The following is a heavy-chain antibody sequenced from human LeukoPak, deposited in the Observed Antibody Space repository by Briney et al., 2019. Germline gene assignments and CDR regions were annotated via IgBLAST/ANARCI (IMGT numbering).Heavy chain of an antibody. CDR3: AKDGPLGMVRGVGAFDI. D-gene: IGHD3-10*01. CDR2: ISGSGGST. Sequence: PGXSLRLSCAASGFTFSSYAMSWVRQAPGKGLEWVSAISGSGGSTYYADSVKGRFTISRDNSKNTLYLQMNSLRAEDTAVYYCAKDGPLGMVRGVGAFDIWGQGTMVTVSS. J-gene: IGHJ3*02. V-gene: IGHV3-23*01. CDR1: GFTFSSYA.